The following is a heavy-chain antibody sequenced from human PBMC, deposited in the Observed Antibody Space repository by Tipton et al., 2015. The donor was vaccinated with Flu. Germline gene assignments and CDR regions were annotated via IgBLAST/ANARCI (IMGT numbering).Heavy chain of an antibody. CDR3: ARVPPFNNWNDESDY. D-gene: IGHD1-20*01. CDR1: GYTFTNYD. CDR2: MSPNTGNT. Sequence: QVQLVQSGAEVRKPGASVKVSCKASGYTFTNYDINWVRQATGQGLEWMGWMSPNTGNTGYAQKFQGRVTMTRDTSISTAFMELRSLRSEDTAVYYCARVPPFNNWNDESDYWGQGTLVTVSS. J-gene: IGHJ4*02. V-gene: IGHV1-8*01.